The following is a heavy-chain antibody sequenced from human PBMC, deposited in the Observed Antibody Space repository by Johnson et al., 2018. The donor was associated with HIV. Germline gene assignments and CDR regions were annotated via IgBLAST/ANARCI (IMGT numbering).Heavy chain of an antibody. D-gene: IGHD3-16*01. CDR1: GFNFRTYG. CDR2: IRFDGSDK. J-gene: IGHJ3*02. V-gene: IGHV3-30*02. CDR3: AKDLGMYSIGGNGAFDI. Sequence: QLVESGGGVVRPGGSLRLSCAASGFNFRTYGIHWARQAPGKGLEWVAFIRFDGSDKFYADSVKGRSTISRDNSKKTLQQQRNNFRAEDTAVDYCAKDLGMYSIGGNGAFDIWGQGTMVTVSS.